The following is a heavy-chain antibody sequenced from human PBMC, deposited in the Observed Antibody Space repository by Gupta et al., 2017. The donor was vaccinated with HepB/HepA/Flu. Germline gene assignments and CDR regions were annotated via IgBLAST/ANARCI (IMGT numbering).Heavy chain of an antibody. CDR2: IYPGDSDS. CDR3: AKVEQLVMGGPFDS. J-gene: IGHJ4*02. CDR1: GYNFSSYW. V-gene: IGHV5-51*01. D-gene: IGHD1/OR15-1a*01. Sequence: EVQLVQSGTEVQKPAQSLRISCQTSGYNFSSYWIAWVRQMPGKGLEWMGIIYPGDSDSRYNPSFQGQVTISADKSINTAYLQWTTLKASDTALYYCAKVEQLVMGGPFDSWGQGTLIIVSS.